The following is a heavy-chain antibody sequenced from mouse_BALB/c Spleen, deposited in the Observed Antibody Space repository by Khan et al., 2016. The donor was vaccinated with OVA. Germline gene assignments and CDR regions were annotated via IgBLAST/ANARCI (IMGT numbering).Heavy chain of an antibody. CDR2: INPSNGGT. CDR1: GYSFTSYY. J-gene: IGHJ3*01. CDR3: TRSGYGSFAK. V-gene: IGHV1S81*02. Sequence: QVQLQQSGAELVKPGASVRLSCKASGYSFTSYYLSWVKQRPGHGLEWIGDINPSNGGTHFHEKFKNKVTLTVDKSSSTAYMQLSSLTSEDSAVYYCTRSGYGSFAKWGQGTLLTVSA. D-gene: IGHD1-1*02.